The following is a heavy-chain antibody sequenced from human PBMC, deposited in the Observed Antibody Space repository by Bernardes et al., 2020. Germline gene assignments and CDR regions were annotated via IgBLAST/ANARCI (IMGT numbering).Heavy chain of an antibody. J-gene: IGHJ4*02. D-gene: IGHD1-20*01. CDR3: ARALVYNWNDVGGRYYFDY. CDR1: GGSVSSGSYY. V-gene: IGHV4-61*01. Sequence: SETLSLTCTVSGGSVSSGSYYWSWIRQPPGKGLEWIGYIYYSGSTNYNPSLKSRVTISVDTSKNQFSLKLSSVTAADTAVYYCARALVYNWNDVGGRYYFDYWGQGTLVTVSS. CDR2: IYYSGST.